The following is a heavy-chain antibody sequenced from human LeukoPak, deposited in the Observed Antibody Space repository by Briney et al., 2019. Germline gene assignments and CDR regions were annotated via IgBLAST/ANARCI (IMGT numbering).Heavy chain of an antibody. CDR2: ISSSSSYI. D-gene: IGHD3-3*01. J-gene: IGHJ6*02. Sequence: GGSLRLSCAASGFTFSSYSMNWVRQAPGKGLEWVSSISSSSSYIYYADSVKGRFTIARDNAKNSLYLQMNSLRAEDTAVYYCARTITRITIFGVVNFHGMDVWGQGTTVTVSS. V-gene: IGHV3-21*04. CDR3: ARTITRITIFGVVNFHGMDV. CDR1: GFTFSSYS.